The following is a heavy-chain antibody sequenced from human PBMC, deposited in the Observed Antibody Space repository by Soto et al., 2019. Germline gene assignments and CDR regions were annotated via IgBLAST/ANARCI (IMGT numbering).Heavy chain of an antibody. CDR2: IYYSGNT. Sequence: SETLSLTCTVSGGSISSGGYYWSWIRQPPGKQLEWIGYIYYSGNTVHNPSLKSRVAMSVDTSKNQFSLNLSSVTAADTAVYYCASPPESSYGQLDSWGQGILVTVSS. D-gene: IGHD5-18*01. CDR3: ASPPESSYGQLDS. J-gene: IGHJ4*02. CDR1: GGSISSGGYY. V-gene: IGHV4-61*08.